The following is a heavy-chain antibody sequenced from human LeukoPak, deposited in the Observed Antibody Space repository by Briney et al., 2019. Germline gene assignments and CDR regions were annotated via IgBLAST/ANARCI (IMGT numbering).Heavy chain of an antibody. V-gene: IGHV3-53*01. CDR1: GFPFTNNC. CDR2: INVGGSV. Sequence: GGSLRLSCVASGFPFTNNCMSWVRQAPGRGLEWVSVINVGGSVSYAESVKGRFTISRDNSNSTLYLQMNSLRVEDTALYYCARVRRQVGSRWFDSWGQGTLVTVSS. J-gene: IGHJ5*01. CDR3: ARVRRQVGSRWFDS. D-gene: IGHD1-26*01.